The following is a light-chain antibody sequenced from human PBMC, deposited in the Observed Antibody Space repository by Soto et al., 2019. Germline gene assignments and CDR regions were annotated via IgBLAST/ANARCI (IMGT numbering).Light chain of an antibody. J-gene: IGKJ4*02. CDR1: QDISNC. Sequence: DIQMTQSPSSLSASVGDRVTITCRASQDISNCLDWYQQKPGRAPQLLIYAASSLQSGVPTRFSGSGSGTDFTLTISSLQPEDFATYYCQQSNCFPRTFGEGTKVDIK. V-gene: IGKV1-39*01. CDR3: QQSNCFPRT. CDR2: AAS.